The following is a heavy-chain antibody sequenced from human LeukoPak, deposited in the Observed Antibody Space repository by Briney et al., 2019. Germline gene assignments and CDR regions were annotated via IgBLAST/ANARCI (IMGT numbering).Heavy chain of an antibody. CDR3: ARSGVRSSTYQLPMGYFDY. Sequence: SVKVSCKASGGTFSSYAISWVRQAPGQGLEWMGGIIPIFGTANYAQKFQGRVTITADESTSTAYMELSSLRSEDTAVYYCARSGVRSSTYQLPMGYFDYWGQGTLVTVSS. J-gene: IGHJ4*02. V-gene: IGHV1-69*13. D-gene: IGHD2-2*01. CDR2: IIPIFGTA. CDR1: GGTFSSYA.